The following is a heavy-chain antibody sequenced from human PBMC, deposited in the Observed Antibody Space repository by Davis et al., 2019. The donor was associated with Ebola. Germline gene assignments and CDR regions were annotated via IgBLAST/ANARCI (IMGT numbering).Heavy chain of an antibody. CDR2: ISSVSYYI. CDR3: ARGGYYDSSGYSHAPFDI. V-gene: IGHV3-21*06. D-gene: IGHD3-22*01. CDR1: GFTFNSYS. Sequence: GESLKISCVASGFTFNSYSMNWVRQAPGKGLEWVSSISSVSYYIYYADSLKGRFTISRDNAKNSLYLQMNSLRAEDTAVYYCARGGYYDSSGYSHAPFDIWGQGTMVTVSS. J-gene: IGHJ3*02.